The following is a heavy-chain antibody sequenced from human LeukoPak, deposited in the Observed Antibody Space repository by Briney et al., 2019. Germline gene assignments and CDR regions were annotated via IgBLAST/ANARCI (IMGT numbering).Heavy chain of an antibody. Sequence: AASVKVSCKASGYTFTSYSIAWVRQAPGQGLEWMGWIITSNGNSSYAERLQGRVAMTTDTSTSTVYLELRSLRADDTAVYYCARAYYYDSSNIDFWGQGTLVTVSS. D-gene: IGHD3-22*01. CDR1: GYTFTSYS. CDR3: ARAYYYDSSNIDF. CDR2: IITSNGNS. J-gene: IGHJ4*02. V-gene: IGHV1-18*01.